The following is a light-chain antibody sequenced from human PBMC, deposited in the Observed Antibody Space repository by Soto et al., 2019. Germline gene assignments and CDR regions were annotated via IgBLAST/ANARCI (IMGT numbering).Light chain of an antibody. CDR3: QQYGSLGT. CDR2: GAS. CDR1: QSVSNNY. Sequence: SVLTQSPGTLSLSPGERATLSCRASQSVSNNYLAWYQQKPGQAPRLLIYGASNRATGIPDRFSGSGSGTDFTLTISRLESEDFAVYYCQQYGSLGTFGQGTKVDIK. V-gene: IGKV3-20*01. J-gene: IGKJ1*01.